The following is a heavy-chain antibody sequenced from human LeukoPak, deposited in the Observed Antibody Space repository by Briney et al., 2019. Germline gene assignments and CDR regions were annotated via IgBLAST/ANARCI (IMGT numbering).Heavy chain of an antibody. J-gene: IGHJ3*02. V-gene: IGHV1-46*01. CDR1: GYTFTSYY. D-gene: IGHD6-19*01. Sequence: GASVKVSCKASGYTFTSYYMHWVRQAPGQGLEWMGIINPSGGSTSYAQKFQGRVTMTRDTSTSTVYMELSSLRSEDTAVHYCARERAVLDAFDIWGQGTMVTVSS. CDR3: ARERAVLDAFDI. CDR2: INPSGGST.